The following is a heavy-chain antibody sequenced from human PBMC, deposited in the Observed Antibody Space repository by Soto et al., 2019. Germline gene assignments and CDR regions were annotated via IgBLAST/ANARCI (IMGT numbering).Heavy chain of an antibody. D-gene: IGHD5-12*01. Sequence: QLQLQESGSGLVKPSQTLCLTCAVSGGSISSGGYSWSWIRQPPGKGLEWIGYIYHSGSTYYNPSLKSRVSVSVDRSKNQFSLKLRSVTAADTAVYYCAAGGGLPRYYWGQGTLVTVSS. CDR3: AAGGGLPRYY. J-gene: IGHJ4*02. CDR2: IYHSGST. V-gene: IGHV4-30-2*01. CDR1: GGSISSGGYS.